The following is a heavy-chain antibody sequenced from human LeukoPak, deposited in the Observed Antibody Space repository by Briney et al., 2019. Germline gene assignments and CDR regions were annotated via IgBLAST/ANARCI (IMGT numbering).Heavy chain of an antibody. V-gene: IGHV3-48*03. CDR3: AREGGSKNWFDP. Sequence: PGGSLRLSCAASGFTFSSYEMNWVRQAPGKGLEWISYVTSSGGNTYYADSVKGRFTISRDNAKNSLYLEMNSLRAEDMAVYYCAREGGSKNWFDPWGRGTLVTVSS. CDR2: VTSSGGNT. CDR1: GFTFSSYE. J-gene: IGHJ5*02. D-gene: IGHD1-26*01.